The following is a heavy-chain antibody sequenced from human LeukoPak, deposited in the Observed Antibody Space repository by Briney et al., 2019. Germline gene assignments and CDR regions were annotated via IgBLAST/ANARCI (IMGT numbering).Heavy chain of an antibody. CDR2: TYYRSKYYN. D-gene: IGHD3-22*01. J-gene: IGHJ4*02. V-gene: IGHV6-1*01. CDR3: ARGGGGYPYFHY. Sequence: SQTLLLTFAISGDSVSSNSAAWNWIRQSASRGLEWPGRTYYRSKYYNDYALSVKSRITINPDTSKNQFSLQLNSVIPEDSAVYYCARGGGGYPYFHYWGQGTLVTVSS. CDR1: GDSVSSNSAA.